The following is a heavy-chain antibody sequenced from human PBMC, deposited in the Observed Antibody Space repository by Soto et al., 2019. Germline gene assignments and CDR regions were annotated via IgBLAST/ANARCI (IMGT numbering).Heavy chain of an antibody. Sequence: ASVKVSCKASGYTFTSYGISWVRQAPGQGLEWMGWISAYNGNTNYAQKLQGRVTMTTDTSTSTAYMELRSLRSDDTAVYYCARTRENIVVVPAARIMAFDIWGQGTMVTVSS. J-gene: IGHJ3*02. V-gene: IGHV1-18*01. CDR3: ARTRENIVVVPAARIMAFDI. D-gene: IGHD2-2*01. CDR1: GYTFTSYG. CDR2: ISAYNGNT.